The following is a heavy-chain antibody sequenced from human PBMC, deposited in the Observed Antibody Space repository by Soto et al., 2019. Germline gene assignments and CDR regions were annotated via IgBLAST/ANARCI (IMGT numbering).Heavy chain of an antibody. CDR1: GFTFSSYG. Sequence: GGSLRLSCAASGFTFSSYGMHWVRQAPGKGLEWVAVISYDGSNKYYADSVKGRFTISRDNSKNTLYLQMNSLRAEDTAVYYCAKTGTTVTTVGAFDIWGQGTMVTVSS. CDR2: ISYDGSNK. J-gene: IGHJ3*02. D-gene: IGHD4-17*01. CDR3: AKTGTTVTTVGAFDI. V-gene: IGHV3-30*18.